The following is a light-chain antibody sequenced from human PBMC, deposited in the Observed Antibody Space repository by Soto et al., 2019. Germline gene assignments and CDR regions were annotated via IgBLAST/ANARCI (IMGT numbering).Light chain of an antibody. V-gene: IGKV3-15*01. J-gene: IGKJ2*01. CDR1: QSVSSN. CDR2: GAS. CDR3: LQYNTWPYT. Sequence: EIVMTQSPATLSVSPGERATLSCRAGQSVSSNLAWYQQIPGQAPRLLIYGASTKATGIPARFSGSGSGTEFTLTISSLQSENFAVYYCLQYNTWPYTFGQGTKLEIK.